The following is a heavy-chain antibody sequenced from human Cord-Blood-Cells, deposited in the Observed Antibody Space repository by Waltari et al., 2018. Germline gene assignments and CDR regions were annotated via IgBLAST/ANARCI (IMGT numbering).Heavy chain of an antibody. CDR3: ARDLRGSPQGRFVDY. V-gene: IGHV1-2*02. J-gene: IGHJ4*02. D-gene: IGHD4-17*01. CDR1: GYTFTGYY. CDR2: INPNSGGT. Sequence: QVQLVQSGAEVKKPGASVKVSCKASGYTFTGYYMHWVRQAPGQGLEWIGWINPNSGGTNYAQKFQGRVTMTRETSISTAYMELSRLRSDDTAVYYWARDLRGSPQGRFVDYWGQGTLVTVSS.